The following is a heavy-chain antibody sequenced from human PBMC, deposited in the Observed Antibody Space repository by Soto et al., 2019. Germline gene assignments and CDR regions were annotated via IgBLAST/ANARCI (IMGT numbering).Heavy chain of an antibody. J-gene: IGHJ4*02. D-gene: IGHD3-22*01. CDR1: GGSISSGGYY. Sequence: QVQLQESGPGLVKPSQTLSLTCTVSGGSISSGGYYWSWIRQHPGKGLEWIGYIYYSGSTYYNPSLKSRVTISXVTSKXXFSLKLSSVTAADTAVYYCARDYYDSSGYYFGTDYWGQGTLVTVSS. CDR3: ARDYYDSSGYYFGTDY. CDR2: IYYSGST. V-gene: IGHV4-31*03.